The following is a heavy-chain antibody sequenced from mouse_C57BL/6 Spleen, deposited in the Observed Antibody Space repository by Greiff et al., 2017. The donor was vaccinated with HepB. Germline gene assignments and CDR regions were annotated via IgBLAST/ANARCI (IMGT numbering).Heavy chain of an antibody. CDR1: GFTFSSYG. D-gene: IGHD1-1*01. CDR2: ISSGGSYT. J-gene: IGHJ2*01. CDR3: ARHITTVVANRYYFDY. V-gene: IGHV5-6*01. Sequence: EVMLVESGGDLVKPGGSLKLSCAASGFTFSSYGMSWVRQTPDKRLEWVATISSGGSYTYYPDSVKGRFTISRDNAKNTLYLQMSSLKSEDTAMYYCARHITTVVANRYYFDYWGQGTTLTVSS.